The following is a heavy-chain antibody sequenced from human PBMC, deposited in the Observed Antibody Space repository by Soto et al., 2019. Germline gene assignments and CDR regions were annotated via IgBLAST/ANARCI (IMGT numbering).Heavy chain of an antibody. D-gene: IGHD3-9*01. J-gene: IGHJ4*02. CDR1: GGSIGSSRYY. V-gene: IGHV4-39*01. CDR2: IYYSGST. CDR3: ARRVDYDILTGYCDY. Sequence: SETLSLTCTVSGGSIGSSRYYWGWIRQPPGKGLEWIGSIYYSGSTYYNPSLKSRVTISVDTSKNQFSLKLSSVTAADTAVYYCARRVDYDILTGYCDYWGQGTPVTVSS.